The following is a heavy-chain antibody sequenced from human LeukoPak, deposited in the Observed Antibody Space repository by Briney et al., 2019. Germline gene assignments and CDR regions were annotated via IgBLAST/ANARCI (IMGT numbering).Heavy chain of an antibody. V-gene: IGHV1-2*02. J-gene: IGHJ5*02. CDR1: GYTFTGYY. Sequence: ASVKVSCKASGYTFTGYYMHWVRQAPGQGLEWRGWINPNSGGTNYAQKFQGRVTMTRDTSISTAYMELSRLRSDDTAVYYCARPLMYYYGSETYFWFDPWGQGTPVTVSS. D-gene: IGHD3-10*01. CDR2: INPNSGGT. CDR3: ARPLMYYYGSETYFWFDP.